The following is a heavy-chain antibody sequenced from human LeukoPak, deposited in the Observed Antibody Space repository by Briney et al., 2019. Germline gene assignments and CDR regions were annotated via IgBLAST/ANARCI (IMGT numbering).Heavy chain of an antibody. J-gene: IGHJ4*02. D-gene: IGHD3-10*01. CDR2: IYYSGTT. CDR3: ARVDVVRGIIIFDY. V-gene: IGHV4-59*01. Sequence: SETLSLTCAVYGGSFSGYYWSWIRQPPGKGLEWIGYIYYSGTTHYNPSLKSRVTMSVDTSKNQFSLKLSSVTAVDTAVYYCARVDVVRGIIIFDYWGQGTLVTVSS. CDR1: GGSFSGYY.